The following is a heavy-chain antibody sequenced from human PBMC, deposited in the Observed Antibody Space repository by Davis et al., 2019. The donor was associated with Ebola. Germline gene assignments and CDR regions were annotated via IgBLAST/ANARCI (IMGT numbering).Heavy chain of an antibody. CDR2: ISAYNGNT. V-gene: IGHV1-18*01. Sequence: ASVKVSCKASGYTFTSYGISWVRQAPGQGLEWMGWISAYNGNTNYAQKFQGRVTITRDTSASTAYMELSSLRSEDTAVYYCAREGIAAAVSYYGMDVWGQGTTVTVSS. J-gene: IGHJ6*02. CDR1: GYTFTSYG. D-gene: IGHD6-13*01. CDR3: AREGIAAAVSYYGMDV.